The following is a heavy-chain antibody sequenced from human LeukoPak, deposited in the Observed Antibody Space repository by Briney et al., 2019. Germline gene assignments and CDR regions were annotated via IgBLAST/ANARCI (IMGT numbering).Heavy chain of an antibody. CDR3: ARTRYNSGGGDY. CDR1: GFTFSDYG. V-gene: IGHV3-33*01. Sequence: TGGSLSPSCAVSGFTFSDYGMHWVRQAPGKGLEWVAVIWYDGTNKYYADSVEGRFTITRDNSKNTLYLQMNSLRAEDTAVYYCARTRYNSGGGDYWGQRP. J-gene: IGHJ4*02. D-gene: IGHD6-25*01. CDR2: IWYDGTNK.